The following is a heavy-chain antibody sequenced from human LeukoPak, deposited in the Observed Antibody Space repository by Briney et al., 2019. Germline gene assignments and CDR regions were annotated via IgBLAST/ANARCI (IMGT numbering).Heavy chain of an antibody. Sequence: GGSLRLSCAAPGFTFSTYSMIWVRQAPGKGLEWVSSISSSSSYIYYADSVKGRFTISRDNAKNSLFLQMNSLRAEDTALYYCARDRSTNSYAEYFFDYWGQGTLVTVSS. CDR3: ARDRSTNSYAEYFFDY. J-gene: IGHJ4*02. D-gene: IGHD5-18*01. CDR1: GFTFSTYS. V-gene: IGHV3-21*01. CDR2: ISSSSSYI.